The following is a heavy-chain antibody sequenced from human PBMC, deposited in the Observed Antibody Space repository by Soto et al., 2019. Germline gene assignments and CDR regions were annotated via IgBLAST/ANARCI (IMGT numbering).Heavy chain of an antibody. CDR3: ARAPQTDWFYYSYGMDD. CDR1: GFIFSSYA. Sequence: HPGGSLRLSCAVSGFIFSSYAMSWVRQAPGKGLEWVSGITGSGGSTYYADSVKGRFAISRDNSKNTLYLQINSLRAEDTAVYYCARAPQTDWFYYSYGMDDWGQGTTVTVSS. J-gene: IGHJ6*02. D-gene: IGHD3-9*01. CDR2: ITGSGGST. V-gene: IGHV3-23*01.